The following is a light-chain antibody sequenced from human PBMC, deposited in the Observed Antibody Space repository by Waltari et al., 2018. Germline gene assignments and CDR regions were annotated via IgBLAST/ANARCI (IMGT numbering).Light chain of an antibody. V-gene: IGKV1-39*01. CDR3: QQTYMTPYT. CDR2: AAS. J-gene: IGKJ2*01. Sequence: DIQMTQSPSSLSASVGDSVTISCRASQTISNYLTWYQQRPGRAPKVLIYAASSVHGGVAMRFSGTGSGTDFSLTISSLQPEDFATYYCQQTYMTPYTFGQGTKVEIK. CDR1: QTISNY.